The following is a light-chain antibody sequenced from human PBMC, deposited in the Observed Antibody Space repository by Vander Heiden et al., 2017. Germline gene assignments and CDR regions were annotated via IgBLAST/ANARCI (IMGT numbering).Light chain of an antibody. CDR1: RGVSSY. V-gene: IGKV3-11*01. Sequence: EIGLTQSPATLPLPPGEGATLPGRASRGVSSYLAWYQQKPGQAPRLLIYDASNRATGIPARFSGSGSGTDFTLTISSLEPEDFAVYYCQQRSNWPPEITFGQGTRLEIK. J-gene: IGKJ5*01. CDR2: DAS. CDR3: QQRSNWPPEIT.